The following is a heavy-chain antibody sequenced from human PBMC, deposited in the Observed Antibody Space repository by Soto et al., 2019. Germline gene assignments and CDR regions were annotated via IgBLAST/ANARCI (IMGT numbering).Heavy chain of an antibody. CDR3: ARDPYYDSSGYSWFDP. CDR1: GGSISSYY. V-gene: IGHV4-4*07. J-gene: IGHJ5*02. CDR2: IYTSGST. Sequence: PSETLSLTCTVSGGSISSYYWSWIRQPAGKGLEWIGRIYTSGSTNYNPSLKSRVTMSVDTSKNQFSLKLSSVTAADTAEYYCARDPYYDSSGYSWFDPWGQGTLVTVSS. D-gene: IGHD3-22*01.